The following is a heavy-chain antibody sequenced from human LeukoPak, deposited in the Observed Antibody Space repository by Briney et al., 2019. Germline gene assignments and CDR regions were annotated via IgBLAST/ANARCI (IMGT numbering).Heavy chain of an antibody. Sequence: ASVKVSCKASGYTFTIYYMHWVRQAPGQGLEWMGIINPSSGATSYAQKFQGRVTMTRDTSTSTVYMELSSLRSDDTAVYYCAQGKGYSYDSVYYFDYWGQARLVTVSS. CDR1: GYTFTIYY. J-gene: IGHJ4*02. D-gene: IGHD5-18*01. CDR3: AQGKGYSYDSVYYFDY. V-gene: IGHV1-46*01. CDR2: INPSSGAT.